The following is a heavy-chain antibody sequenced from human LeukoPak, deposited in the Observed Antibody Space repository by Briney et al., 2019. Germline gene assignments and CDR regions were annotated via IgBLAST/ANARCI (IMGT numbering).Heavy chain of an antibody. CDR3: ARDRPYYYDSSGYYYHYGMDV. Sequence: ASVKVSCKASGYTFTSYYMHWVRQAPGQGLEWMGWINPNSGGTNYAQKFQGRVTMTRDTSISTAYMELSRLRSDDTAVYYCARDRPYYYDSSGYYYHYGMDVWGQGTTVTVSS. J-gene: IGHJ6*02. D-gene: IGHD3-22*01. CDR2: INPNSGGT. V-gene: IGHV1-2*02. CDR1: GYTFTSYY.